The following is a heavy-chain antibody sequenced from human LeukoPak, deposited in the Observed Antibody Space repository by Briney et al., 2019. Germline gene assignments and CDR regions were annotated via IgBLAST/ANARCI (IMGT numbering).Heavy chain of an antibody. J-gene: IGHJ4*02. CDR3: ASSSPVSIPFDY. Sequence: GGSLRLSCEASGFTFSSYAMIWVRQAPGKGLEWVSAISGSGGSTYYADSVKGRFTISRDNSKNTLYLQMNSLRAEDTAVYYCASSSPVSIPFDYWGQGTLVTVSS. CDR2: ISGSGGST. CDR1: GFTFSSYA. V-gene: IGHV3-23*01. D-gene: IGHD6-13*01.